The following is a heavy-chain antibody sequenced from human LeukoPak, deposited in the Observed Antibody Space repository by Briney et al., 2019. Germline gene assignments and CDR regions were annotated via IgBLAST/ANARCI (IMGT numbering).Heavy chain of an antibody. CDR1: GFTFSNYN. Sequence: PGGSLRLSCAASGFTFSNYNMNWVRQAPGKGLEWVSYISSRGSYKYYADSVRGRFTISRDDAQNSLYLQMNSLRADDTAVYYCARDKTYCSSPSCSLDYWGQRTLVTVSS. V-gene: IGHV3-21*01. D-gene: IGHD2-2*01. CDR3: ARDKTYCSSPSCSLDY. J-gene: IGHJ4*02. CDR2: ISSRGSYK.